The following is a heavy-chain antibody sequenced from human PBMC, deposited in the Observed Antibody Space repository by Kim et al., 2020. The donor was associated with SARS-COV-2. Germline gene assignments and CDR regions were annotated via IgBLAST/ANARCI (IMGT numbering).Heavy chain of an antibody. CDR3: ARLGSQYSSWFDP. CDR2: ISYSGST. Sequence: SETLSLTCAVFGGSVSSTNWWTWVRQPPGTGLEWIGQISYSGSTNYNPSLKSRVTISVDTSYNHFSLRLTSVTAADTAVYYCARLGSQYSSWFDPWGQGTLVTVSS. V-gene: IGHV4-4*02. CDR1: GGSVSSTNW. J-gene: IGHJ5*02. D-gene: IGHD6-13*01.